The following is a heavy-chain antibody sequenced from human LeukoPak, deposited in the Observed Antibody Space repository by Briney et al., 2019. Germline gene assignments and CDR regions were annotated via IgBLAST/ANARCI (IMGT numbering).Heavy chain of an antibody. CDR2: INHSGST. Sequence: SETPSLTCAVYGGSFSGYYWSWIRQPPGKGLEWIGEINHSGSTNYNPSLKSRVTISVDTSKNQFSLELSSVTAADTAVYYRAYRSGNYYPPDYWGQGTLVTVSS. CDR1: GGSFSGYY. V-gene: IGHV4-34*01. J-gene: IGHJ4*02. CDR3: AYRSGNYYPPDY. D-gene: IGHD3-10*01.